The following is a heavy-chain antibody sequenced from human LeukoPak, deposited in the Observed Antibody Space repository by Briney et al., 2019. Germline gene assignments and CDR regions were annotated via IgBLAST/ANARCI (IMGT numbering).Heavy chain of an antibody. J-gene: IGHJ5*02. Sequence: PSETLSLTCAVYGGSFSGYYWSWIRQPPGKGLEWIGEINHSGSTNYNPSLKSRVTISVDTSKNQFSLKLSSVTAADTAVYYCARGHYDILTGYSNNWFDPGAREPWSQSPQ. V-gene: IGHV4-34*01. CDR3: ARGHYDILTGYSNNWFDP. D-gene: IGHD3-9*01. CDR1: GGSFSGYY. CDR2: INHSGST.